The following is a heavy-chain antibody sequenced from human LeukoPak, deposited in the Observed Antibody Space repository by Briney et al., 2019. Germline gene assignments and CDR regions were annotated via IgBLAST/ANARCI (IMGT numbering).Heavy chain of an antibody. Sequence: GSLRLSCAASGFTFSNAWMSWIRQPPGKGLEWIGEINHSGSTNYNPSLKSRVTISVDTSKNQFSLKLSSVTAADTAVYYCARLRAPTYYYGSGSYNPRSYYFDYWGQGTLVTVSS. V-gene: IGHV4-34*01. CDR1: GFTFSNAW. J-gene: IGHJ4*02. CDR3: ARLRAPTYYYGSGSYNPRSYYFDY. CDR2: INHSGST. D-gene: IGHD3-10*01.